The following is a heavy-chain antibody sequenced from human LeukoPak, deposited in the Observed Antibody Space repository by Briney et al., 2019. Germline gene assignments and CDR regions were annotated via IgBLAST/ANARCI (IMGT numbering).Heavy chain of an antibody. V-gene: IGHV1-3*01. CDR3: GREPLSDPQLDY. CDR1: GYTFTRFA. CDR2: INGATDET. Sequence: ASVKVSCKASGYTFTRFAMHWVRQAPGQRLEWMGWINGATDETKYSQKFQGRVTITRYTSASSAYRELSSLTSEDTAVYYCGREPLSDPQLDYWGQGTLVTVSS. J-gene: IGHJ4*02.